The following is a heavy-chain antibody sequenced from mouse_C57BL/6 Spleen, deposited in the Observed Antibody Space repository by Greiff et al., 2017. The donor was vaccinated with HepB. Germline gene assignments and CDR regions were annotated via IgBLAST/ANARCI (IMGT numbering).Heavy chain of an antibody. CDR2: INPSTGGT. Sequence: VQLQQSGPELVKPGASVKISCKASGYSFTGYYMNWVKQSPEKSLEWIGEINPSTGGTTYNQKFKAKATLTVDKSSSTAYMQLKSLTSEDSAVYYFARYDYYGVDYWGQGTTLTVSS. CDR1: GYSFTGYY. CDR3: ARYDYYGVDY. D-gene: IGHD1-1*01. J-gene: IGHJ2*01. V-gene: IGHV1-42*01.